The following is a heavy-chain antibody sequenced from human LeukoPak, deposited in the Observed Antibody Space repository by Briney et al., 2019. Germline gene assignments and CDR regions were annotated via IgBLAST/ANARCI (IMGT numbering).Heavy chain of an antibody. D-gene: IGHD3-10*01. V-gene: IGHV3-30*18. J-gene: IGHJ4*02. CDR2: ISYDGSNK. Sequence: PGGSLRLSCAASGFTFSSYGMHWVRQAPGKGLEWVAVISYDGSNKYYADSVKGRFTISRDNSKNTLYLQMNSLRAEDTAVYYCAKGGEYYYGSGQVDYWGQGTLVTVSS. CDR1: GFTFSSYG. CDR3: AKGGEYYYGSGQVDY.